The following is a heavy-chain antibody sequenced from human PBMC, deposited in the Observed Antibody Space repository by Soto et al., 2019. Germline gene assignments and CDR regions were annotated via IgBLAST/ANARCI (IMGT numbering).Heavy chain of an antibody. CDR1: GFTFSSCG. J-gene: IGHJ4*02. Sequence: DVQLLESGGGLVQPGGSLRLSRAASGFTFSSCGMSWVRQAPGKGLEWVSAISGSADSSYYTDSVKGRFTISRDNSKNPLYIQMNSLRAEDTALYYCAKEDVVPPAMAGWVVRIHDYWGQGTLVTVSS. V-gene: IGHV3-23*01. D-gene: IGHD2-2*01. CDR2: ISGSADSS. CDR3: AKEDVVPPAMAGWVVRIHDY.